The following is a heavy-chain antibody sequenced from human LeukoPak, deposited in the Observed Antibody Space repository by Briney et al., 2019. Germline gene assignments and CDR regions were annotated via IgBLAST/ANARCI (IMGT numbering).Heavy chain of an antibody. V-gene: IGHV4-59*01. D-gene: IGHD6-13*01. CDR1: GGSISIYY. CDR2: IYYSGST. J-gene: IGHJ4*02. CDR3: ARGYSSNWYLGY. Sequence: SETLSLTCNVFGGSISIYYWSWIRQPPGKGLEWIGYIYYSGSTNYNPSLKSRVTISVDTSKNQFSLKLSSVTAADTAVYYCARGYSSNWYLGYWGQGTLVTVSS.